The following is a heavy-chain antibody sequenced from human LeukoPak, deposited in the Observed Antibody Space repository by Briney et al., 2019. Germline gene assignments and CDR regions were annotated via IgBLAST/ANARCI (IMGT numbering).Heavy chain of an antibody. Sequence: PGGSLRLSCAASGFTFSSYAMSWVRQAPGKGLEWVSAIGGSGGSTYYADSVKGRFTISRDNSKNTLYLQMNSLRAEDTAVYYCAKVGYDILTGYDYWGQGTLVTVSS. CDR2: IGGSGGST. J-gene: IGHJ4*02. CDR1: GFTFSSYA. CDR3: AKVGYDILTGYDY. D-gene: IGHD3-9*01. V-gene: IGHV3-23*01.